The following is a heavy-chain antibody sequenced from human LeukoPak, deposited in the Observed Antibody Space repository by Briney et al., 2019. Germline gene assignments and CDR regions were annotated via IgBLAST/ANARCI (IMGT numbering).Heavy chain of an antibody. Sequence: GGSLRLSCAASGFTFSSYAMSWVRQAPGKGLEWVSAISGSGGSTYYADSVKGRFTISRDNSKNTLYLQMNSLRAEDTAVYYCAKALDYDFWSGYPGVDLWGQGTLVTVSS. V-gene: IGHV3-23*01. CDR2: ISGSGGST. D-gene: IGHD3-3*01. J-gene: IGHJ5*02. CDR3: AKALDYDFWSGYPGVDL. CDR1: GFTFSSYA.